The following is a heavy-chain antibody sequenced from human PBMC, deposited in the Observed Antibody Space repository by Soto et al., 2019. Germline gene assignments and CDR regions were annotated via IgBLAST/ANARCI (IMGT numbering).Heavy chain of an antibody. CDR1: GGSVNSDNFY. Sequence: SETLSLTCTVSGGSVNSDNFYWSWIRQHPGRGLEWIGYIYYTGSTNYNPSLKSRVTLSIDTSRNQFSLKLSSVTPADTAVYYCAREFSNSPEAFDSWGQGSLVTVSS. J-gene: IGHJ4*02. CDR3: AREFSNSPEAFDS. V-gene: IGHV4-61*01. D-gene: IGHD6-6*01. CDR2: IYYTGST.